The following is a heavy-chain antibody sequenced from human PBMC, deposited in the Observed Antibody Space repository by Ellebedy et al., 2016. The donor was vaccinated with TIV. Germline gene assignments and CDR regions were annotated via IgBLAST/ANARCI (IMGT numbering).Heavy chain of an antibody. D-gene: IGHD6-19*01. CDR3: ARDPAVISSGWVYNWFDP. V-gene: IGHV4-34*01. Sequence: SETLSLTXAVYGGSFSGYYWTWIRRPPGKGLEWIGQIDHSGGTNYNPSLRSRVTISVDTSKNQFSLKLNSVTAADTAVYYCARDPAVISSGWVYNWFDPWGQGTLVTVSS. J-gene: IGHJ5*02. CDR1: GGSFSGYY. CDR2: IDHSGGT.